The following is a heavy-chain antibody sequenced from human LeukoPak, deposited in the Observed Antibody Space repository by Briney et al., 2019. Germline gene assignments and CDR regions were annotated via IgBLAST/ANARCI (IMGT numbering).Heavy chain of an antibody. J-gene: IGHJ3*02. CDR2: INHGGST. Sequence: SETLSLTCAVYGGSFSGYYWSWIRQPPGKGLEWIGEINHGGSTNYNPSLKSRVTISVDTSKNQFSLKLSSVTAADTAVYYCARVPGYSRSRGAFDIWGQGTMVTVSS. D-gene: IGHD6-13*01. CDR3: ARVPGYSRSRGAFDI. V-gene: IGHV4-34*01. CDR1: GGSFSGYY.